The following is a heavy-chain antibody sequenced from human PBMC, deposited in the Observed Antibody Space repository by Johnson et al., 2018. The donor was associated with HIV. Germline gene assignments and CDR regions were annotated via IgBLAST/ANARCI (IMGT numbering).Heavy chain of an antibody. CDR3: AKDMGRYSGSYGNYDAFDI. D-gene: IGHD1-26*01. CDR1: GFTFDDYG. Sequence: VQLVESGGGVVRPGGSLRLSCAASGFTFDDYGMSWVRQAPGKGLAWVSGINWNGGSTYYADSVKGRFTISRENSKNSLYLPMNRLRTEDTALYYCAKDMGRYSGSYGNYDAFDIWGQGTMVTVSS. V-gene: IGHV3-20*04. J-gene: IGHJ3*02. CDR2: INWNGGST.